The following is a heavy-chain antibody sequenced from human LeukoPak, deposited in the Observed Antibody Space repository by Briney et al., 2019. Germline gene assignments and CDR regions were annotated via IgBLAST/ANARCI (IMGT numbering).Heavy chain of an antibody. J-gene: IGHJ4*02. CDR2: IKSKTDGGTT. V-gene: IGHV3-15*01. CDR1: GFIFSNLA. D-gene: IGHD2-2*01. Sequence: GGSLRLSCEGSGFIFSNLALSWVRQAPGKGLEWVGRIKSKTDGGTTDYAAPVKGRFTISRDDSKNTLYLQMNSPKTEDAAVYYCTTGDIVVVPVYWGQGTLVTVSS. CDR3: TTGDIVVVPVY.